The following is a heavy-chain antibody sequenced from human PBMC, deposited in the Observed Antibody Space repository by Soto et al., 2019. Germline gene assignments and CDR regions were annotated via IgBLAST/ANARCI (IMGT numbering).Heavy chain of an antibody. CDR3: ARDYGHDCSGGNCYFYF. V-gene: IGHV1-69*01. Sequence: QVQLVQSGAEVKKPGSSVKVSCKASGGTFSRYGINWVRQAPGHGLEWMWGIIPLFGTANYSQKFQGRVTISAEESTRTAHMELRSLRSEDTAVYYCARDYGHDCSGGNCYFYFWGQGTLVTVSS. D-gene: IGHD2-15*01. CDR1: GGTFSRYG. CDR2: IIPLFGTA. J-gene: IGHJ4*02.